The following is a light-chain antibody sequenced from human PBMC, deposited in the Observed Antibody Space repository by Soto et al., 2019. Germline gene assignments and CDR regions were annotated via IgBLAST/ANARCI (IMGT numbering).Light chain of an antibody. Sequence: QSALTQPASVSGSPGQSITISCTGTSSDIGTYNYVSWYQQHPGKAPKVMIYEVSNRPSGVSNRFSGSKSGNTASLTISGLQAEDAADYYCSSYTVTSVTLYVFGTGTKVTVL. CDR1: SSDIGTYNY. CDR2: EVS. CDR3: SSYTVTSVTLYV. V-gene: IGLV2-14*01. J-gene: IGLJ1*01.